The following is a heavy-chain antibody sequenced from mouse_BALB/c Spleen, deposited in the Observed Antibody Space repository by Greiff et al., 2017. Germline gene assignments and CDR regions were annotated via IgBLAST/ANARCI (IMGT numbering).Heavy chain of an antibody. J-gene: IGHJ4*01. Sequence: EVKLMESGGGLVQPGGSLKLSCAASGFTFSSYTMSWVRQTPEKRLEWVAYISNGGGSTYYPDTVKGRFTISRDNAKNTLYLQMSSLKSEDTAMYYCAREDYGSSYAMDYWGQGTSVTVSS. V-gene: IGHV5-12-2*01. CDR3: AREDYGSSYAMDY. D-gene: IGHD1-1*01. CDR2: ISNGGGST. CDR1: GFTFSSYT.